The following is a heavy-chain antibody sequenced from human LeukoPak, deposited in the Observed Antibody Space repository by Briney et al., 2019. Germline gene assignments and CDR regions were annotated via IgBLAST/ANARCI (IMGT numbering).Heavy chain of an antibody. CDR3: ARDGTTPH. CDR1: GFTFDDYA. Sequence: PGRSLRLSCAASGFTFDDYAMHWVRQAPGKGLEWVSGISWNSGSIGYADSVKGRFTISRDNAKNSLYLQMNSLRAEDTAVYYCARDGTTPHWGQGTLVTVSS. V-gene: IGHV3-9*01. CDR2: ISWNSGSI. D-gene: IGHD4-17*01. J-gene: IGHJ4*02.